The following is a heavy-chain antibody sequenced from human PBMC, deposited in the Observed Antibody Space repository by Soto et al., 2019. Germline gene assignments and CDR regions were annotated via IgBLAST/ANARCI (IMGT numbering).Heavy chain of an antibody. J-gene: IGHJ6*02. Sequence: VQVVESGGGLVQPGGSLRVSCAASEFSFSSYWMSWVRQAPGKGLEWVADINEDGTDKYYADAVKGRFTISRDNAKNSLYLQMNNLRAGDTAVYFCAKSPMVRTFHYGMDVWGQGTTVTVSS. D-gene: IGHD2-8*01. CDR1: EFSFSSYW. V-gene: IGHV3-7*05. CDR3: AKSPMVRTFHYGMDV. CDR2: INEDGTDK.